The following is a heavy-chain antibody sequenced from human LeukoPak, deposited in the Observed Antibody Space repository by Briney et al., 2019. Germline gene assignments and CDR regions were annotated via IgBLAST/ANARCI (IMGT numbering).Heavy chain of an antibody. Sequence: GASVKVSCKASGYTFTGYYMHWVRQAPGQGLEWMGWINPNSGGTNYAQKFQGRVTMTRDTSISTAYMELSRLRSDDTAVYYCARSGITIFGVQENYYYMDVWGKGTTVTVSS. CDR3: ARSGITIFGVQENYYYMDV. V-gene: IGHV1-2*02. CDR1: GYTFTGYY. CDR2: INPNSGGT. J-gene: IGHJ6*03. D-gene: IGHD3-3*01.